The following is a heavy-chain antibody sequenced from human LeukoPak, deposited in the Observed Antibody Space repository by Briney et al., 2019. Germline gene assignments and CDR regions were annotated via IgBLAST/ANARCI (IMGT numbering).Heavy chain of an antibody. J-gene: IGHJ5*02. V-gene: IGHV3-66*02. CDR2: IYAEGTT. CDR1: GFTVSNDY. D-gene: IGHD7-27*01. Sequence: GDPLRHFCAASGFTVSNDYMAWVRQDAGKGLEWVSLIYAEGTTFYTDSVKGRFTMSRDNFKNTLYLQMNSLRPEDTALYYCARDRAGAQNWVAWDPWGQGTLVTVSS. CDR3: ARDRAGAQNWVAWDP.